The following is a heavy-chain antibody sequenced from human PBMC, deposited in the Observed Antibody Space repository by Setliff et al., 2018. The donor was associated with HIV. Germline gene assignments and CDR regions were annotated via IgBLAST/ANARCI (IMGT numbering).Heavy chain of an antibody. CDR2: INHSGST. J-gene: IGHJ6*02. D-gene: IGHD1-26*01. CDR3: AGGELLYYYYYGMDV. V-gene: IGHV4-34*01. CDR1: GGSFSGYY. Sequence: SETLSLTCAVYGGSFSGYYWSWIRQPPGKGLEWIGEINHSGSTNYNPSLKSRVTISVDTSKNQFSLKLSSVTAADTAVYYCAGGELLYYYYYGMDVWGQGTTVTVSS.